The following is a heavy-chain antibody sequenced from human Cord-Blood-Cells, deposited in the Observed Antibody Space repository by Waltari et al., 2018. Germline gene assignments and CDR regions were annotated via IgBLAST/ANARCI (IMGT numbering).Heavy chain of an antibody. V-gene: IGHV4-39*01. CDR1: GGSISSSSYY. D-gene: IGHD2-2*01. CDR3: ARRGRYCSSTSCYDGWFDP. Sequence: QLQLQESGPGLVKPSETLSLTCTVSGGSISSSSYYWGWIRQPPGKGLEWIGSIYYSGRTYYNPSLKSRVTISVDTSKNQFSLKLSSVTAADTAVYYCARRGRYCSSTSCYDGWFDPWGQGTLVTVSS. J-gene: IGHJ5*02. CDR2: IYYSGRT.